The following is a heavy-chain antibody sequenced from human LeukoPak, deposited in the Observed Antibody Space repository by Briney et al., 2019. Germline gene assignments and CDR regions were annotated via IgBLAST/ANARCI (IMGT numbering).Heavy chain of an antibody. CDR1: GYTFTGYY. CDR2: IIPIFGTA. D-gene: IGHD3-16*01. Sequence: SVKVSCKASGYTFTGYYMHWVRQAPGQGLEWMGGIIPIFGTANYAQKFQGRVTITADESTSTAYMELSSLRSEDTAVYYCAREVGGGNWFDPWGQGTLVTVSS. V-gene: IGHV1-69*13. J-gene: IGHJ5*02. CDR3: AREVGGGNWFDP.